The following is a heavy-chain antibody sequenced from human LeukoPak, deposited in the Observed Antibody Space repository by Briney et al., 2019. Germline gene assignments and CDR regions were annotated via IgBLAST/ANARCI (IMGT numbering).Heavy chain of an antibody. V-gene: IGHV3-21*01. D-gene: IGHD6-13*01. CDR3: AKEEAAGSQFFDY. CDR1: GFTFSSYN. Sequence: GSLRLSCAASGFTFSSYNMNWVRQAPGKGLEWVSSISSSSSYIYYADSVKGRFTISRDNAKNSLYLQMNSLRAEDTAVYYCAKEEAAGSQFFDYWGQGTLVTVSS. CDR2: ISSSSSYI. J-gene: IGHJ4*02.